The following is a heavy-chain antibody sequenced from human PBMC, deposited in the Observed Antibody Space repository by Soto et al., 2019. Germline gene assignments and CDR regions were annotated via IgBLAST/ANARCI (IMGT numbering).Heavy chain of an antibody. CDR3: ARDHRNNWFYP. CDR2: ISAYNGNT. CDR1: GYTFTSYG. V-gene: IGHV1-18*01. J-gene: IGHJ5*02. Sequence: ASVKVSCKASGYTFTSYGISWVRQAPGQGLAWMGWISAYNGNTNYAQKLQGRVTMTTDTSTSTAYMELRSLRSDDTAVYYCARDHRNNWFYPCGQSDLVTVSS.